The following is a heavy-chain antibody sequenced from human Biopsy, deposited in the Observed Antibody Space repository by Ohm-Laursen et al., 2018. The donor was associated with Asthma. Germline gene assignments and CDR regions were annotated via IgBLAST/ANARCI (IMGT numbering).Heavy chain of an antibody. Sequence: PLRLSCTASGFVFSQCGMHWVRQGPGKGLEWVALVSSDGHNKYYADSVKGRFIISRDNSKNTLYLQMNSLRAEDTAVYYCARDIVATMIGYYYYGMDVWGQGTTVTVSS. CDR2: VSSDGHNK. CDR3: ARDIVATMIGYYYYGMDV. D-gene: IGHD5-12*01. J-gene: IGHJ6*02. V-gene: IGHV3-33*08. CDR1: GFVFSQCG.